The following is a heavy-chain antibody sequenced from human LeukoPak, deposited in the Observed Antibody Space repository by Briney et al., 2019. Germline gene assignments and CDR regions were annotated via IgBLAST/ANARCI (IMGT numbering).Heavy chain of an antibody. D-gene: IGHD3-10*01. V-gene: IGHV3-48*03. CDR1: GFTFSSFE. Sequence: GGSLRLSCAASGFTFSSFEMDRVRQAPGKGLEWVSYIQSTGTTIHYADSVKGRFTISRDNAENSLYLQVNNLRVEDTAVYYCVRSDRETYAFDIWGQGAMVTVSS. CDR3: VRSDRETYAFDI. CDR2: IQSTGTTI. J-gene: IGHJ3*02.